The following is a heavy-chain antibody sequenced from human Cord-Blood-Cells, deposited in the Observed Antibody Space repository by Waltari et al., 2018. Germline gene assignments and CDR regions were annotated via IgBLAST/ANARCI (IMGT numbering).Heavy chain of an antibody. CDR2: INPNSGGT. Sequence: QVQLVQSGAEVKKPGASVKVSCKASGYTFTGYYMHWVRQAPGQRLEWMGWINPNSGGTNYAQKFQGWVTMTRDTSISTAYMELSRLRSDDTAVYYCARGLNYYGSGSYPWYFDLWGRGTLVTVSS. D-gene: IGHD3-10*01. CDR3: ARGLNYYGSGSYPWYFDL. CDR1: GYTFTGYY. V-gene: IGHV1-2*04. J-gene: IGHJ2*01.